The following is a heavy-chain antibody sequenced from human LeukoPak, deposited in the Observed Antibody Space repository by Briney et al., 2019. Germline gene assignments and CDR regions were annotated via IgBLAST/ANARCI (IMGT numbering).Heavy chain of an antibody. CDR3: ARETSGSFPY. CDR1: GFTFSSYW. Sequence: QAGGSLRHSCTASGFTFSSYWMQWVRQAPGKGLVWVSRINSDGSSPSYADSVKGRFTISRDNSKNTLYLQMNNLSAEDTAVYYCARETSGSFPYWGQGTLVTVSS. V-gene: IGHV3-74*01. D-gene: IGHD2-15*01. J-gene: IGHJ4*02. CDR2: INSDGSSP.